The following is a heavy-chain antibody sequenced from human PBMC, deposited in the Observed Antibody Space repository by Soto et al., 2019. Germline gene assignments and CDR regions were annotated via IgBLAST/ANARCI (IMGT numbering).Heavy chain of an antibody. D-gene: IGHD3-9*01. Sequence: QVQLQESGPGLVKPSETLSLTCTVSGGSVSSGSYYWSWIRQPPGKGLEWIGYIYYSGSTNYNPSLKIRVTISVDTSKNQFSLKLSSVTAADTAVYYCARDWVGYDILTGYYPDAFDIWGQGTMVTVSS. V-gene: IGHV4-61*01. CDR1: GGSVSSGSYY. CDR3: ARDWVGYDILTGYYPDAFDI. CDR2: IYYSGST. J-gene: IGHJ3*02.